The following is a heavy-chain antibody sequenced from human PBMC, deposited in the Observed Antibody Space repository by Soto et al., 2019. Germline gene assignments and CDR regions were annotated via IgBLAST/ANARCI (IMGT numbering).Heavy chain of an antibody. CDR3: ARGHFGVTMDV. Sequence: EVQLLASGGGLVQPGGSLRLSCAASEFTFSSYSMIWVRQAPGKGLEWVSGVNGGGDITYYAESVKGRFTISRDNSKNTLYLQMNRLRAEDTVVLYCARGHFGVTMDVWCQGNRVTVSS. V-gene: IGHV3-23*01. D-gene: IGHD3-3*01. CDR1: EFTFSSYS. CDR2: VNGGGDIT. J-gene: IGHJ6*02.